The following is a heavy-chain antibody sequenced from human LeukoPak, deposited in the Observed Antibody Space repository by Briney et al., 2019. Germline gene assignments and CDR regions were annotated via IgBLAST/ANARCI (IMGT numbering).Heavy chain of an antibody. J-gene: IGHJ4*02. D-gene: IGHD2-21*02. Sequence: PGRALRLSCAASGFTFNSLGMHWVRQAPGKGLEWLAVIWFDGSKGYYTTSVKGRFSISRENSKNTVSLQMNLLSGDDTALYYCARAGAYGDYRFIDNWGQGTLVTVSS. CDR3: ARAGAYGDYRFIDN. CDR2: IWFDGSKG. V-gene: IGHV3-33*01. CDR1: GFTFNSLG.